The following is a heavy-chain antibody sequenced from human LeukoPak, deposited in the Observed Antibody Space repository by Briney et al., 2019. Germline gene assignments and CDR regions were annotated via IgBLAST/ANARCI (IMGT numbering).Heavy chain of an antibody. CDR3: AKGRIQLWLLFDY. Sequence: PVQPLDSPLAASGSGGSTYYADSVKGRFTISRDNSKNTLYLQMNSLRAEDTAVYYCAKGRIQLWLLFDYWGQGTLVTVSS. CDR2: ASGSGGST. V-gene: IGHV3-23*01. J-gene: IGHJ4*02. D-gene: IGHD5-18*01.